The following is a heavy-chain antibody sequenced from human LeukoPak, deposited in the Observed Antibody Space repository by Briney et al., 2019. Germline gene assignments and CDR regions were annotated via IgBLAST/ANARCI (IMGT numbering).Heavy chain of an antibody. CDR2: IHYSGTA. Sequence: ETLSLTCTVSDGSITNYDWSWVRQPPGKGPEFIGYIHYSGTANYNPSLRSRVTISIDTSKEHFFLKLSSVTAADTAVYYCARDLSDAFDIWGQGTMVTVSS. J-gene: IGHJ3*02. V-gene: IGHV4-59*01. CDR3: ARDLSDAFDI. D-gene: IGHD3-16*02. CDR1: DGSITNYD.